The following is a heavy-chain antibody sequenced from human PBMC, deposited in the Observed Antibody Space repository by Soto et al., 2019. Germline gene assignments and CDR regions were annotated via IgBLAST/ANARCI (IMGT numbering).Heavy chain of an antibody. CDR2: ISSSGATI. CDR1: GFTFSDYY. Sequence: QVQLVESGGGLVKSGGSLRLSCAASGFTFSDYYMSWIRQAPGKGLEWISYISSSGATIYYADSVKGRFTTPRDNANNSLFLEMNSLRAEDTAVYYCVRVGYAYGNDPWGQGTLVAVSS. CDR3: VRVGYAYGNDP. J-gene: IGHJ5*02. D-gene: IGHD3-10*01. V-gene: IGHV3-11*01.